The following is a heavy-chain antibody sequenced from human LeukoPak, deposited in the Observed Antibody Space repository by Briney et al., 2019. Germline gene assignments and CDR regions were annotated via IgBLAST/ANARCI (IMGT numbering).Heavy chain of an antibody. J-gene: IGHJ4*02. CDR3: TRDGQQTGENMDY. D-gene: IGHD6-13*01. CDR1: GFTFSTYH. Sequence: GRSLRLACAASGFTFSTYHMHWVRQAPGKGLEWVAVISYDGRNKYYADSVKGRLTISRDISKNTLYLQMNSLRFEDTAVYYCTRDGQQTGENMDYWGQGTLVNVSS. CDR2: ISYDGRNK. V-gene: IGHV3-30*04.